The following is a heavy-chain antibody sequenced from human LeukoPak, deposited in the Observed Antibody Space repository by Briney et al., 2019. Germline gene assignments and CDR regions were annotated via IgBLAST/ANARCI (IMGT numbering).Heavy chain of an antibody. Sequence: GGSLRLSCVASGFTFSSYGMHWVRQAPGKGLEWVAVISYDGSNKYYADSVKGRFTISRDNSKNTLYLQMNSLRAEDTAVYYCAKLSYSSGWYDYFDYWGQGTLVTVSS. V-gene: IGHV3-30*18. J-gene: IGHJ4*02. CDR3: AKLSYSSGWYDYFDY. D-gene: IGHD6-19*01. CDR1: GFTFSSYG. CDR2: ISYDGSNK.